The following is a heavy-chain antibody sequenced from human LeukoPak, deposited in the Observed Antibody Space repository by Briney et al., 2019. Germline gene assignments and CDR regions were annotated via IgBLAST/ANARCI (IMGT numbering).Heavy chain of an antibody. CDR3: GSIGSSWYEDY. D-gene: IGHD6-13*01. V-gene: IGHV3-7*01. CDR2: IKQDGSEK. CDR1: GFTVSSTY. J-gene: IGHJ4*02. Sequence: GGSLRLSCVASGFTVSSTYMTWVRQAPGKGLEWVANIKQDGSEKYYVDSVKGRFTISRDNAKNSLYLQMNSLSAEDTAVYYCGSIGSSWYEDYCGQGTLVTVSS.